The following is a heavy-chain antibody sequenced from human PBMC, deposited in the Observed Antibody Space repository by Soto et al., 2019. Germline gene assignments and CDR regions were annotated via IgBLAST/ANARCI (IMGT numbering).Heavy chain of an antibody. CDR1: GGSVSSGSYY. Sequence: QVQLQESGPGLVKSSETLSLTCTVSGGSVSSGSYYWSWIRQPPGKGLEWIGYVYYSGGTNYNPSLKSRATISVDTSKNQFSLKLTSVTAADTAVFYCARLLKSRFDRSPYYLDYWGQGALVTVSS. D-gene: IGHD3-9*01. V-gene: IGHV4-61*01. CDR3: ARLLKSRFDRSPYYLDY. CDR2: VYYSGGT. J-gene: IGHJ4*02.